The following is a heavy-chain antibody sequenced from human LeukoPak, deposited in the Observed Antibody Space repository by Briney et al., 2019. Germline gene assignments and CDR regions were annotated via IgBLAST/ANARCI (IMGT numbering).Heavy chain of an antibody. J-gene: IGHJ4*02. D-gene: IGHD5-24*01. CDR3: ARARRDGYNFSSPRGPYYFDY. CDR2: INHSGST. V-gene: IGHV4-39*07. CDR1: GDSITSGSYY. Sequence: SETLSLTCTVSGDSITSGSYYWSWIRQPPGKGLEWIGEINHSGSTNYNPSLKSRVTISVDTSKNQFSLKLSSVTAADTAVYYCARARRDGYNFSSPRGPYYFDYWGQGTLVTVSS.